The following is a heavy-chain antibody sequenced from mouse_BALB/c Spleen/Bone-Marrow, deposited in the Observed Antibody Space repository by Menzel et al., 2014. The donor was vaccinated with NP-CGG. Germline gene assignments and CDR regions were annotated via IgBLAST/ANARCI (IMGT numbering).Heavy chain of an antibody. CDR3: ATGTDY. D-gene: IGHD4-1*01. J-gene: IGHJ4*01. CDR1: GYTFTDYY. V-gene: IGHV1-19*01. CDR2: VNPYNGGT. Sequence: DVHLVESGPELVKPGASVKMSCKASGYTFTDYYMDWVRQSHGESFEWIGRVNPYNGGTSYNQKFKGKATLTVDKSSSTAYMELNSLTSEDSAVYYCATGTDYWGQGTSVTVSS.